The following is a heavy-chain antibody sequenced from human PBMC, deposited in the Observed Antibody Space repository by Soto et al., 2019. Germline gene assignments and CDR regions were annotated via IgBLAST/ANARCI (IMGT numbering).Heavy chain of an antibody. V-gene: IGHV1-18*01. D-gene: IGHD3-3*01. CDR3: ARVAIRFLEWSYDAFDI. J-gene: IGHJ3*02. CDR2: ISAYNGNT. Sequence: ASVKVSCKXSGYTFTSYGISWVRQAPGQGLEWMGWISAYNGNTNYAQKLQGRVTMTTDTSTSTAYMELRSLRSDDTAVYYCARVAIRFLEWSYDAFDIWGQGTMVTAS. CDR1: GYTFTSYG.